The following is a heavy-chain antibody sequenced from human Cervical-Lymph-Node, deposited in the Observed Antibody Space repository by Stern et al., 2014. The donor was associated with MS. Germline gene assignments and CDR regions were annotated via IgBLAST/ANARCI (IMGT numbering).Heavy chain of an antibody. CDR3: ARRHCSSRRCGWFDP. Sequence: VQLVQSGAEVKKPGESLKISCKGSGYSFTSYWIGWVRQLPGKGLEWMGIINPGDADTRYSPSFQGQVTISADKSISTAYLQWSSLKASDTAMYYCARRHCSSRRCGWFDPWGQGTLVTVSS. D-gene: IGHD2-2*01. V-gene: IGHV5-51*01. J-gene: IGHJ5*02. CDR1: GYSFTSYW. CDR2: INPGDADT.